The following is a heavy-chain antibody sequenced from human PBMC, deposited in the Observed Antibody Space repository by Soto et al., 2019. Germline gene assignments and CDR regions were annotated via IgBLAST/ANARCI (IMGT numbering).Heavy chain of an antibody. CDR1: GASITSNCY. CDR2: IHSSGTL. V-gene: IGHV4-39*01. CDR3: AKNLMWLIGLD. J-gene: IGHJ4*02. Sequence: QLQLQESGPGLLKPSETLSLTCTVSGASITSNCYWAWIRQPPGGGLEWIGSIHSSGTLYYNPSLQSRVALSVDTSKNQCSLKLSSVTAADTAIYYCAKNLMWLIGLDGGQGTLVTVSS. D-gene: IGHD3-16*01.